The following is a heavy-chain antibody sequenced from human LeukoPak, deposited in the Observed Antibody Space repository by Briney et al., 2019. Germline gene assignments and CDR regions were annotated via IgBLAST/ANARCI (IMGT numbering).Heavy chain of an antibody. CDR1: GFTFSSYE. D-gene: IGHD6-6*01. CDR2: ISSSGSTI. CDR3: AGDRIAARPQRGMDV. Sequence: PGGSLRLSCAASGFTFSSYEMNWVRQAPGKGLEWVSYISSSGSTIYYADSVKGRFTISRDNAKNSLYLQMNSLRAEDTAVYYCAGDRIAARPQRGMDVWGQGTTVTVSS. J-gene: IGHJ6*02. V-gene: IGHV3-48*03.